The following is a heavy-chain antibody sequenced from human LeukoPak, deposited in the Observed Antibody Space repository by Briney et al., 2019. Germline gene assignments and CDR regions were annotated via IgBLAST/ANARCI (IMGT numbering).Heavy chain of an antibody. V-gene: IGHV3-30*04. Sequence: GGSLRLSCAASGFTFSSYTMNWVRQAPGKVLEWVAVISYDGSYRYYADSVKGRFTISRDNSQNTFYLQMTSLRAEDTAVYYCAKDQEGGAGTGRFDYWGQGTLVTVSS. CDR3: AKDQEGGAGTGRFDY. D-gene: IGHD6-13*01. CDR2: ISYDGSYR. J-gene: IGHJ4*02. CDR1: GFTFSSYT.